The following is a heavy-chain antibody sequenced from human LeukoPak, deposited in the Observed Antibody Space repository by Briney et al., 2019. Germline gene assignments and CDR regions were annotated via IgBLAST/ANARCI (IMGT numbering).Heavy chain of an antibody. V-gene: IGHV3-30*03. J-gene: IGHJ4*02. CDR1: GFTFSSDN. D-gene: IGHD5-12*01. Sequence: GGSLRLSCAASGFTFSSDNMNWVRQAPGKGLEWVAVISYDGSKKYYADSVQGRFTISRDNSKNTLYLQMNSLRAEDTAVYYCARKAPGYAIDYWGQGTLVTVSS. CDR2: ISYDGSKK. CDR3: ARKAPGYAIDY.